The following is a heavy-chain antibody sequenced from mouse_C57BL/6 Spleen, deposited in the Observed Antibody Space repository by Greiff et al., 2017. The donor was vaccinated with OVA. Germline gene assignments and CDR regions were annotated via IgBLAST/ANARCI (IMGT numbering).Heavy chain of an antibody. J-gene: IGHJ4*01. CDR1: GYSFPGYY. CDR2: IYPYNGVS. CDR3: SRVKTAQATKGAMDY. Sequence: VQLKQSGPALVKPGASVKISCKASGYSFPGYYLHWVKPSHGNILDWIGYIYPYNGVSSYNQKFKGKATLTVDKSSSTAYMELRSLTSEDSAVYDCSRVKTAQATKGAMDYWGEGTSVTVSS. D-gene: IGHD3-2*02. V-gene: IGHV1-31*01.